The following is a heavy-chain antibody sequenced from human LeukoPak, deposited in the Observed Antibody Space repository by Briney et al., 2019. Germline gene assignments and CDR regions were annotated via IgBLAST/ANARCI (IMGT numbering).Heavy chain of an antibody. Sequence: ASVKVSCRASGYTFTSYAMHWVRQAPGQRLEWMGWINAGNGNTKYSQKFQGRVTIARDTSASTAYMEQSSLRSEDTAVYYCARGHIAVAATNWFDPWGQGTLVTVSS. V-gene: IGHV1-3*01. CDR1: GYTFTSYA. J-gene: IGHJ5*02. D-gene: IGHD6-19*01. CDR2: INAGNGNT. CDR3: ARGHIAVAATNWFDP.